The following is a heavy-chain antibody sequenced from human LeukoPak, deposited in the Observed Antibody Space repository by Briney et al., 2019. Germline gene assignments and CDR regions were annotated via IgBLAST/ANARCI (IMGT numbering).Heavy chain of an antibody. Sequence: GGSLRLSCAASGFTFSSYAMNWVRQAPGKGLEWVSGISGSGGITHYADSVRGRFTISRDNSKNTLYLQMNSLRAEDTAVYYCAKDPTDFDSSGQTYFDYWGQGSLVTVSS. J-gene: IGHJ4*02. CDR2: ISGSGGIT. D-gene: IGHD3-22*01. CDR1: GFTFSSYA. V-gene: IGHV3-23*01. CDR3: AKDPTDFDSSGQTYFDY.